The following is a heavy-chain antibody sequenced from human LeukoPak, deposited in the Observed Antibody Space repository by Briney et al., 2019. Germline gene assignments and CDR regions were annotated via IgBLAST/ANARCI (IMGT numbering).Heavy chain of an antibody. V-gene: IGHV5-51*01. Sequence: GESLKIPCQGPGYSFTNYWIGWARQPPGKGLEWMGISYPGDSDTRYSPSFQGQVPISADKSINTAFLQWRNLKASDTAIYYCVRHREVGSTFCPVEYWGQGSLVSVSS. J-gene: IGHJ4*02. CDR2: SYPGDSDT. CDR3: VRHREVGSTFCPVEY. D-gene: IGHD2-2*01. CDR1: GYSFTNYW.